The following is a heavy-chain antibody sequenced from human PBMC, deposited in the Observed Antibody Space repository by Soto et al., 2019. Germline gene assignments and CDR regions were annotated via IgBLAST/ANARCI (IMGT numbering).Heavy chain of an antibody. V-gene: IGHV1-18*01. D-gene: IGHD5-12*01. CDR1: GYTFTYFG. Sequence: ASVKVSCKSSGYTFTYFGISWVRQAPGQGLEWMGWISAYNGNTDYAQNLQGRVTMTTDTSTSTAYMELRSLRSDDTAVYYCARDLVATSIAYRGQGTLVTVSS. CDR3: ARDLVATSIAY. J-gene: IGHJ4*02. CDR2: ISAYNGNT.